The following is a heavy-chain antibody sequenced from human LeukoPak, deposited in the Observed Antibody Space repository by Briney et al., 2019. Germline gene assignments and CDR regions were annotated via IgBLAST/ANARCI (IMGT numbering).Heavy chain of an antibody. V-gene: IGHV4-38-2*01. CDR3: TAERAGTIVDY. D-gene: IGHD5-24*01. Sequence: SETLSLTCAVSGYSMTSDCYWGWIRQPPGKGLEWIGSIFRSGGTYHNPSLRSRVTMSIDTSKNLFSLNLGSVTAADTAVYYCTAERAGTIVDYWGQGVLVTVSS. J-gene: IGHJ4*02. CDR2: IFRSGGT. CDR1: GYSMTSDCY.